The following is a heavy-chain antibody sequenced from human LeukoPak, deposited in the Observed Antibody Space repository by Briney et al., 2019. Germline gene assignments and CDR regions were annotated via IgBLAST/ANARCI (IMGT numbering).Heavy chain of an antibody. D-gene: IGHD3-10*01. CDR3: ARGLNSLLLWFGDPSAFDI. CDR1: GGSISSSSYY. J-gene: IGHJ3*02. V-gene: IGHV4-39*07. CDR2: IYYSGST. Sequence: PSETLSLTCTVSGGSISSSSYYWGWIRQPPGKGLEWIGSIYYSGSTYYNPSLKSRVTISVDTSKNQFSLKLSSVTAADTAVYYCARGLNSLLLWFGDPSAFDIWGQGTMVTVSS.